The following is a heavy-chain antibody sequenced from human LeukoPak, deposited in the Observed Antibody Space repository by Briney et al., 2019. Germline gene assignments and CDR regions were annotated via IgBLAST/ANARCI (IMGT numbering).Heavy chain of an antibody. CDR3: ANPEGFEYYFDY. CDR1: GFPLSSYV. Sequence: GGSLRLLCAVSGFPLSSYVMHGVRQAPGKGLEWVSAISGSDGNTYYADSVKRRFTISRDNFKNTLYLQMNSLRAEDTAIYYCANPEGFEYYFDYWGQGTLVTVSS. D-gene: IGHD3-10*01. J-gene: IGHJ4*02. V-gene: IGHV3-23*01. CDR2: ISGSDGNT.